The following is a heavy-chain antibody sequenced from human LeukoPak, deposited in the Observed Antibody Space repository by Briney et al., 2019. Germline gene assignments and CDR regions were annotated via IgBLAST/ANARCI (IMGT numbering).Heavy chain of an antibody. Sequence: NSSETLSLACTLAGGSISSSYWSWIRQPPGKGLEWIGYIYYSGSTNYNPSLKSRVPLPLDTPKNQFSLKLTSLTAAAPAWFYCARTTEVGYIGYFYYNYMDVWGKGTTVTISS. CDR1: GGSISSSY. CDR3: ARTTEVGYIGYFYYNYMDV. CDR2: IYYSGST. V-gene: IGHV4-59*01. D-gene: IGHD5-18*01. J-gene: IGHJ6*03.